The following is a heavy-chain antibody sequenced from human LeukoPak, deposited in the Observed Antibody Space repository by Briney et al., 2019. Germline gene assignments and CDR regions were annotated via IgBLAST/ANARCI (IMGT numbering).Heavy chain of an antibody. CDR1: GGSISSGGYY. CDR2: IYHSGST. D-gene: IGHD1-1*01. Sequence: SQTLSLTCTVSGGSISSGGYYWSWIRQPPGKGLEWIGYIYHSGSTYYNPSLKSRVIISVDRSKNQFSLKLSSVTAADTAVYYCARDQEGLEGEIGYWGQGTLVTVSS. CDR3: ARDQEGLEGEIGY. J-gene: IGHJ4*02. V-gene: IGHV4-30-2*01.